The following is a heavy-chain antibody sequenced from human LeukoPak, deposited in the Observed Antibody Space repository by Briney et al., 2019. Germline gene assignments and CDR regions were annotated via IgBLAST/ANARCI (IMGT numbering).Heavy chain of an antibody. CDR3: ARLYGSGSYTSYNWFDP. D-gene: IGHD3-10*01. CDR1: GFTFSSYS. Sequence: QPGGSLRLSCAASGFTFSSYSMIWVRQAPGKGLEWVSYISSSGSTIYYADSVKGRFTISRDNAKNSLYLQMNSLRAEDTAVYYCARLYGSGSYTSYNWFDPWGQGTLVTVSS. CDR2: ISSSGSTI. V-gene: IGHV3-48*04. J-gene: IGHJ5*02.